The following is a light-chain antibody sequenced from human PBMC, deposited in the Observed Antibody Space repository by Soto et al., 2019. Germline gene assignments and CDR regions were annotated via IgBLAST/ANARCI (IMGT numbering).Light chain of an antibody. V-gene: IGLV2-18*02. CDR3: SSFTSSSTLV. CDR1: SSDVGSYNR. CDR2: DVS. Sequence: QSVLTQPPSVSGSPGQSVTISCTGTSSDVGSYNRVSWYQQPPGTAPKLIIYDVSNRPSGVPDRFSGSKSGNTAPLTISGLQAEDEADYYCSSFTSSSTLVFGGGTQLTVL. J-gene: IGLJ2*01.